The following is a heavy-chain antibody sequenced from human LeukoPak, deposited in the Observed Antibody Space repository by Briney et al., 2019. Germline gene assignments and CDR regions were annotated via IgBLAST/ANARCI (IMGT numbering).Heavy chain of an antibody. CDR2: ISGSGGST. D-gene: IGHD2-15*01. J-gene: IGHJ6*02. Sequence: GGSLRLSCAASGFTFGSYAMSWVRQAPGKGLEWVSAISGSGGSTYYADSVKGRFTISRDNSKNTLYLQMNSLRAEDTAVYYCAKGGYCSGGSCYTSYYYYGMDVWGQGTTVTVSS. CDR3: AKGGYCSGGSCYTSYYYYGMDV. V-gene: IGHV3-23*01. CDR1: GFTFGSYA.